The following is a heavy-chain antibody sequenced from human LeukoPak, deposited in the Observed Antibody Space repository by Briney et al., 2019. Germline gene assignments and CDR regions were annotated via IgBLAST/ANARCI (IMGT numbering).Heavy chain of an antibody. V-gene: IGHV3-30*04. D-gene: IGHD6-19*01. Sequence: GGSLRLSCAVSGFPFNMYPMYWVRQAPGKGLEWVAVISYDGNDKYYADSVKGRFTISRDNSNNTLYVEMNSLRAEDTAVYYCARPWGSGWYGEAFDIWGQGTKVTVSS. CDR3: ARPWGSGWYGEAFDI. J-gene: IGHJ3*02. CDR2: ISYDGNDK. CDR1: GFPFNMYP.